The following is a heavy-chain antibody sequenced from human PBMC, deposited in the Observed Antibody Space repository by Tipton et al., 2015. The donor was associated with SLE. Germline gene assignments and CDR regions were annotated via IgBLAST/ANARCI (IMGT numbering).Heavy chain of an antibody. CDR1: GGSISSSSYY. D-gene: IGHD2-21*01. Sequence: TLSLTCTVSGGSISSSSYYWSWIRQPPGKGLEWIGESHQSGTTNYHPSFKSRVTISVDTSKNQFSLRLRSVTAADTAVYYCARRRFQSAPDYWGQGTLVSVSS. J-gene: IGHJ4*02. CDR3: ARRRFQSAPDY. CDR2: SHQSGTT. V-gene: IGHV4-39*07.